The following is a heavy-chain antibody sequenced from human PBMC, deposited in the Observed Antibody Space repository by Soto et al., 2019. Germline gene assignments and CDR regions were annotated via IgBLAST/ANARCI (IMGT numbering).Heavy chain of an antibody. V-gene: IGHV1-46*01. D-gene: IGHD5-18*01. J-gene: IGHJ4*02. CDR3: AREQIWERYYFDY. CDR1: GYTFTSYY. CDR2: INPSGGST. Sequence: ASVKVSCKASGYTFTSYYMHWVRRASGQGLEWMGIINPSGGSTSYAQKFQGRVTMTRDTSTSTVYMELSSLRSEDTAVYYCAREQIWERYYFDYWGQGTLVTVSS.